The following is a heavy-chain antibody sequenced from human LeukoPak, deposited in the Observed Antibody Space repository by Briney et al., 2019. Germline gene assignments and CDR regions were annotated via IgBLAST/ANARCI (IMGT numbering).Heavy chain of an antibody. CDR3: VRDLGPGDY. D-gene: IGHD3-10*01. CDR1: GFSFSSYW. Sequence: GGSLRLSCAASGFSFSSYWMHWVRQAAGKGLVWVSRINYDGSITTYADSVRGRFTISRDNAKSTPYLQMHSLRVEDTAVYFCVRDLGPGDYWGQGTLVTVSS. CDR2: INYDGSIT. V-gene: IGHV3-74*01. J-gene: IGHJ4*02.